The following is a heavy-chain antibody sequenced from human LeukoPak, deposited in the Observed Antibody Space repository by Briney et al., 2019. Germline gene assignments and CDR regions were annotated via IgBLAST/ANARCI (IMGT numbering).Heavy chain of an antibody. J-gene: IGHJ4*02. V-gene: IGHV1-18*01. D-gene: IGHD2-8*01. CDR3: ARGDLMVYATSIRPFDY. Sequence: GASVKVSCKASGYTFTSYGMSWVRQAPGQGLEWMGWISAYNGNTNYAQKLQGRVTMTTDTSTSTAYMELRSLRSDDTAVYYCARGDLMVYATSIRPFDYWGQGTLVTVSS. CDR1: GYTFTSYG. CDR2: ISAYNGNT.